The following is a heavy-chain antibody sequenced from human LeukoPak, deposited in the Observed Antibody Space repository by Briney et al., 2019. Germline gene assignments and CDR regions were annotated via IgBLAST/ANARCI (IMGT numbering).Heavy chain of an antibody. V-gene: IGHV3-53*01. CDR1: GFAASSNY. CDR3: RAGFDY. CDR2: IYSGGST. J-gene: IGHJ4*02. Sequence: GGSLRLSCAASGFAASSNYMSSGRRSPGKALEWVSVIYSGGSTYYADSVKGRFTISRDNSKNTLYLQMNSLRAEDTAVYYCRAGFDYWGQGTLVTVSS.